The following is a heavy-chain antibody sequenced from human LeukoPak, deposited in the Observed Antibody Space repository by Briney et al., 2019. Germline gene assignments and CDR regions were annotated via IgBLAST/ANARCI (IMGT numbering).Heavy chain of an antibody. CDR1: GFTFSSYE. V-gene: IGHV3-48*03. CDR3: ARDGSGSGNYYNVAGFDY. J-gene: IGHJ4*02. D-gene: IGHD3-10*01. Sequence: TGGSLRLSCAASGFTFSSYEMNWVRQAPGKGLEWVSYISSSGSTIYYANSVKGRFTISRDNAKNSLYLQMNSLRAEDTAVYYCARDGSGSGNYYNVAGFDYWGQGTLVTVSS. CDR2: ISSSGSTI.